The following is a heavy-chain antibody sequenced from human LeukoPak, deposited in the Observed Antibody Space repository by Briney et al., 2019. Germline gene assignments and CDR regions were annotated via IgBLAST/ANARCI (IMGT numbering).Heavy chain of an antibody. J-gene: IGHJ4*02. CDR3: ASQMGGCSSTSCYAGIFDY. D-gene: IGHD2-2*01. CDR1: GGSISSSSYY. Sequence: SETLSLTCTVSGGSISSSSYYWGWIRQPPGKGLEWIGSIYYSGSTYYNPSLKSRVTISVDTSKNQFSLKLSSVTAADTAVYYCASQMGGCSSTSCYAGIFDYWGQGTLVTVSS. V-gene: IGHV4-39*01. CDR2: IYYSGST.